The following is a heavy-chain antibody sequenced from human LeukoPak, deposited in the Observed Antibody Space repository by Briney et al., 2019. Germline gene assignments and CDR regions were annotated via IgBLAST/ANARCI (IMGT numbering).Heavy chain of an antibody. Sequence: ASVKVSCKASGYTFTSYYMHWVRQAPGQGLEWVGIINPSGGSTSYAQKFQGRVTMTRDTSTSTVYMELSSLRSEDTAVYYCARGEGLVGATSLVGMDVWGQGTTVTVSS. J-gene: IGHJ6*02. CDR2: INPSGGST. V-gene: IGHV1-46*01. CDR3: ARGEGLVGATSLVGMDV. D-gene: IGHD1-26*01. CDR1: GYTFTSYY.